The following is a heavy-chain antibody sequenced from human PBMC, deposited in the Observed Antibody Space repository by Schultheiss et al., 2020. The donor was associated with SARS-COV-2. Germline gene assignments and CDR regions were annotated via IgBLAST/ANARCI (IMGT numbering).Heavy chain of an antibody. CDR2: MYFSEST. J-gene: IGHJ4*02. Sequence: SQTLSLTCTVSGGSISSSSYYWSWIRQHPGKGLEWIGHMYFSESTYFNPSLKSRAAISLDTSKNQFSLKLSSVTAADTAVYYCARGWGYDKYFAYWGQGTLVTVSS. CDR3: ARGWGYDKYFAY. D-gene: IGHD5-12*01. CDR1: GGSISSSSYY. V-gene: IGHV4-31*03.